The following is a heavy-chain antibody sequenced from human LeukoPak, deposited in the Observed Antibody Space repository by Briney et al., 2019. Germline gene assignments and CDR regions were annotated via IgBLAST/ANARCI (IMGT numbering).Heavy chain of an antibody. D-gene: IGHD2-21*02. CDR3: ARSPLLVVVTASYFDY. Sequence: SVKVSCKASGGTFSSYAISWVRQAPGQGLEWMGGIIPIFGTANYAQKFQGRVTITTDESTSTAYMELSSLRSEDTAVYYCARSPLLVVVTASYFDYWGQGTLVTVSS. V-gene: IGHV1-69*05. CDR2: IIPIFGTA. CDR1: GGTFSSYA. J-gene: IGHJ4*02.